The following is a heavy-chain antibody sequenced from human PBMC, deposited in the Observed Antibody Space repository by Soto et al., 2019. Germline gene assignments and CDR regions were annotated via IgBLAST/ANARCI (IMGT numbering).Heavy chain of an antibody. CDR2: ISSSGSTI. Sequence: QVQLVESGGGLVKPGGSLRFSCAASGFTFSDYYMSWIRQAPGKGLEWVSYISSSGSTIYYADSVKGRFTISRDNAKNSLYLQMNSLRAEDTAVYYCARDGTIFGVVRTSYYYGMDVWGQGTTVTVSS. CDR3: ARDGTIFGVVRTSYYYGMDV. D-gene: IGHD3-3*01. V-gene: IGHV3-11*01. CDR1: GFTFSDYY. J-gene: IGHJ6*02.